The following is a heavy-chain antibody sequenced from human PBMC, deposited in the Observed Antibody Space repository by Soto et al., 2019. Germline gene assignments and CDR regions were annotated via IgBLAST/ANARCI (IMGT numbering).Heavy chain of an antibody. CDR2: MNPNSGNT. Sequence: ASVKVSCKASGYTFTSYDINWVRQATGQGLEWMGWMNPNSGNTGYAQKIQGRVTMTRNTSISTAYMELRSLRYDDTAEYYRARGIFNGMEVWGQGTTATVSS. CDR3: ARGIFNGMEV. D-gene: IGHD3-9*01. CDR1: GYTFTSYD. J-gene: IGHJ6*02. V-gene: IGHV1-8*01.